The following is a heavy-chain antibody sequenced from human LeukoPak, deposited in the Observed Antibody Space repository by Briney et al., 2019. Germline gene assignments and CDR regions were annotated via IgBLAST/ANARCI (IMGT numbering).Heavy chain of an antibody. V-gene: IGHV1-3*01. J-gene: IGHJ6*04. CDR3: ARDKVLFYYYGMDV. D-gene: IGHD3-16*01. CDR1: GYTFTSYA. Sequence: ASVKVSCKASGYTFTSYAMHWVRQAPGQRLEWMGWINAGNGNIKYSQKFQGRVTITRDTSASTAYMELSSLRSEDTAVYYCARDKVLFYYYGMDVWGKGTAVTVSS. CDR2: INAGNGNI.